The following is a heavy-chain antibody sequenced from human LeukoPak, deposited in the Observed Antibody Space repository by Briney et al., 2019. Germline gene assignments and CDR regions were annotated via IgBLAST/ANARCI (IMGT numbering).Heavy chain of an antibody. CDR3: SGTIYGYDFWSGTNY. Sequence: ETLALICTVSGGPIRSNSYYWGWIRQPPGKGLEWIRSIYYSGSTYYNPSLKSRVTISVGRFKNQFSPKLSSLNVAGQGVYYLSGTIYGYDFWSGTNYWGQGPVVSVSS. V-gene: IGHV4-39*01. CDR1: GGPIRSNSYY. CDR2: IYYSGST. D-gene: IGHD3-3*01. J-gene: IGHJ4*02.